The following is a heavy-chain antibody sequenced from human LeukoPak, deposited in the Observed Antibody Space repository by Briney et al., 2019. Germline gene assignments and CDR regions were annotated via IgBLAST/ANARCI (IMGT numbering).Heavy chain of an antibody. CDR3: ARDRQSYFDY. J-gene: IGHJ4*02. Sequence: GGSLRLSCAASGFTVSSNYMSWVRQAPGKGLEWVSVIYSGGSTYYADSVKSRLTISRDNSKNTLYLQMNSLRAEDTAVYYCARDRQSYFDYWGQGTLVTVSS. CDR2: IYSGGST. D-gene: IGHD5-24*01. CDR1: GFTVSSNY. V-gene: IGHV3-66*01.